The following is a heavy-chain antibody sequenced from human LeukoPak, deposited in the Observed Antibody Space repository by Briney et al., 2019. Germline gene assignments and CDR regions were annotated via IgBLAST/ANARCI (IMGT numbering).Heavy chain of an antibody. D-gene: IGHD3-3*01. CDR1: GYTFTGYY. J-gene: IGHJ3*02. CDR2: INPNSGGT. V-gene: IGHV1-2*02. CDR3: ARTKHDFWSGYHDAFDI. Sequence: ASVKVSCKASGYTFTGYYMHWVRQAPGQGLEWMGWINPNSGGTNYAQKFQGRVTMTRDTSISTAYMELSRLRSDGTAVYYCARTKHDFWSGYHDAFDIWGQGTMVTVSS.